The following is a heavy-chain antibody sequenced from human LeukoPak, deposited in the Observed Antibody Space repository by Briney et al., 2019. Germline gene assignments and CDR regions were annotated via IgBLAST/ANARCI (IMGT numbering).Heavy chain of an antibody. V-gene: IGHV3-30-3*01. CDR2: ISYDGSNK. CDR1: GFTFSSYA. CDR3: ARAKTDDYFDY. J-gene: IGHJ4*02. Sequence: GGSLRLSCAASGFTFSSYAMHWVRQAPGKGLEWVAVISYDGSNKYYADSVKGRFTISRDNSKNTLYLQMNSLGAEDTAVYYCARAKTDDYFDYWGQGTLVTVSS.